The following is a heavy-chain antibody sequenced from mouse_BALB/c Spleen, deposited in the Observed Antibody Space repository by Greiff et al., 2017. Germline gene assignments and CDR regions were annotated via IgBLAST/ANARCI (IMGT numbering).Heavy chain of an antibody. V-gene: IGHV3-8*02. CDR3: ARLELYYDGAMDY. Sequence: EVQLVESGPSLVKPSQTLSLTCSVTGDSITSGYWNWIRKFPGNKLEYMGYISYSGSTYYNPSLKSRISITRDTSKNQYYLQLNSVTTEDTATYYCARLELYYDGAMDYWGQGTSVTVSS. D-gene: IGHD2-4*01. J-gene: IGHJ4*01. CDR2: ISYSGST. CDR1: GDSITSGY.